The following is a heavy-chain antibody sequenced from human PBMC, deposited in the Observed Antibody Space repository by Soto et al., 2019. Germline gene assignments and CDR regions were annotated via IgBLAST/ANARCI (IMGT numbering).Heavy chain of an antibody. V-gene: IGHV3-30-3*01. D-gene: IGHD3-9*01. J-gene: IGHJ4*02. CDR1: GFTFSSYA. CDR3: ARAGKNYDILTGYYTPPFDY. Sequence: GSLRLSCAASGFTFSSYAMRWVRQAPGKGLEWVAVISYDGSNKYYADSVKGRFTISRDNSKNTLYLQMNSLRAEDTAVYYCARAGKNYDILTGYYTPPFDYWGQGTLVTVSS. CDR2: ISYDGSNK.